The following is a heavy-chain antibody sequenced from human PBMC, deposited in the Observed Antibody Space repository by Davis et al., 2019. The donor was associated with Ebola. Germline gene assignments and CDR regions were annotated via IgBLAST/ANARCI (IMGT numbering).Heavy chain of an antibody. J-gene: IGHJ4*02. CDR1: GFSFPSYW. V-gene: IGHV3-30*02. D-gene: IGHD7-27*01. CDR2: MQSDGSYK. CDR3: AKDVHWGFDS. Sequence: GESLKISCQGSGFSFPSYWIAWVRQAPGKGLEWLSFMQSDGSYKYYADSVKGRFTISRDNSRNTLYLQINSLRAEDTALYYCAKDVHWGFDSWGQGTLVTVSS.